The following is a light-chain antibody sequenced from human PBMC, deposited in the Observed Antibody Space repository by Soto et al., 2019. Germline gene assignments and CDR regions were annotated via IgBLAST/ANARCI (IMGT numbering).Light chain of an antibody. Sequence: QSVLTQPRSVSGPPGQSVTISCTGTSSDVGSYNFVSWYQQHPGKAPNLMIYDVSKRPSGVPDRFTGSKSGNTASLTISGLQAEDEADYYCCSYAGSYTWVFGTGTKVTVL. CDR3: CSYAGSYTWV. J-gene: IGLJ1*01. CDR1: SSDVGSYNF. CDR2: DVS. V-gene: IGLV2-11*01.